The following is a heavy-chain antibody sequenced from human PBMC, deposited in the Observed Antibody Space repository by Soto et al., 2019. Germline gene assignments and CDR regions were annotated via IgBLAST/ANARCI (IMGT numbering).Heavy chain of an antibody. CDR2: ISGSGGST. CDR1: GVTFSSYA. CDR3: AKPALLRYFTPHDAFDI. Sequence: PGGSLRLSCAASGVTFSSYAMSWVRQAPGKGLEWVSAISGSGGSTYYADSVKGRFTISRDNSKNTLYLQMNSLRAEDTAVYYCAKPALLRYFTPHDAFDIWGQGTMVTVSS. V-gene: IGHV3-23*01. D-gene: IGHD3-9*01. J-gene: IGHJ3*02.